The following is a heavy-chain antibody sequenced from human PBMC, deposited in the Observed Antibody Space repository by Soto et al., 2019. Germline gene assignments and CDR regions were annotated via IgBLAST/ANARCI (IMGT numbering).Heavy chain of an antibody. V-gene: IGHV4-30-4*01. CDR1: GGSISSGDYY. Sequence: SETLSLTCTVSGGSISSGDYYWSWIRQPPGKGLEWIGYIYYSGSTYYNPSLKSRVTISVDTSKNQFSLKLSSVTAADTAVYYCARVRGSKIQLWLEYYYYGMDVWGQGTTVTVS. J-gene: IGHJ6*02. D-gene: IGHD5-18*01. CDR3: ARVRGSKIQLWLEYYYYGMDV. CDR2: IYYSGST.